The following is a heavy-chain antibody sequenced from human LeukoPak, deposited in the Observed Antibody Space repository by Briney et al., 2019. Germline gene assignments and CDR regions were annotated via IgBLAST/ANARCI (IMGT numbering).Heavy chain of an antibody. CDR3: AKDIAYQLHSYGMDV. J-gene: IGHJ6*02. D-gene: IGHD2-2*01. V-gene: IGHV3-9*01. CDR1: GFTFDDYA. CDR2: ISWNSGSI. Sequence: GRSLRLSCAASGFTFDDYAMHWVRQAPGKGLEWVSGISWNSGSIGYADSVKGRFTISRDNAKNSLYLQMNSLRAEDTALYYCAKDIAYQLHSYGMDVWGRGTTVTVSS.